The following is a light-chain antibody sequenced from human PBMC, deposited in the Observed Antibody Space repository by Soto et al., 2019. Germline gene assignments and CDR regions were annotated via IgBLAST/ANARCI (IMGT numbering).Light chain of an antibody. CDR1: QSISSW. CDR3: QQYNSYPWT. Sequence: DIQMTQSPSTLSASVGDRVTITCRASQSISSWLAWCQQKPEKAPKLLIYDASSLESGVPSSFSGSGSGTEFTLTISSLQPDDFATYYCQQYNSYPWTFGQGTKVDIK. CDR2: DAS. V-gene: IGKV1-5*01. J-gene: IGKJ1*01.